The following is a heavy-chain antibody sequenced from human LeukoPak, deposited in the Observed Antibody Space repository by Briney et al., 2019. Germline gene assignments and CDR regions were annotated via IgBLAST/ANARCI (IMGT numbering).Heavy chain of an antibody. CDR1: GYTFTSYY. J-gene: IGHJ4*02. D-gene: IGHD3-9*01. Sequence: ASVKVSCKASGYTFTSYYMHWVRQAPGQGLEWMGIINPSGGSTSYAQKFQGRVTMTRDTSTSTAYMELRSLRSDDTAVYYCARDGKGRYFDWLFSSRFDYWGQGTLVTVSS. CDR2: INPSGGST. V-gene: IGHV1-46*01. CDR3: ARDGKGRYFDWLFSSRFDY.